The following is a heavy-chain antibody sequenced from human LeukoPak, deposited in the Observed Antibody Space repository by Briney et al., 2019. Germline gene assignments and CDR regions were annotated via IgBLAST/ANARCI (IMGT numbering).Heavy chain of an antibody. J-gene: IGHJ4*02. Sequence: SQTLSLTCTVSGGSISSGSYYWIWIRQHPGKGLEWLGYLYSSGTTYYSPSLKSRVTMSRDTSKNQFSLNLSSVTAADTAVYYCARAPIAVAGTGGFDYWGQGVLVTVSS. CDR2: LYSSGTT. D-gene: IGHD6-19*01. CDR3: ARAPIAVAGTGGFDY. V-gene: IGHV4-31*03. CDR1: GGSISSGSYY.